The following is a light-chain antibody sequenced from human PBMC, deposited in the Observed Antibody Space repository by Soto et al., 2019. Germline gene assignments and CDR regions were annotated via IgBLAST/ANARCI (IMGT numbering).Light chain of an antibody. J-gene: IGKJ4*01. Sequence: DIQLTQSPSFLSASVGDRVTITCRASQGISSYLAWYQQKPGKAPKLLIYAASTLQSGVPSRFSGSGSGTEFTLTISSLQPEDFATYYCQQFYTYLLTFGGGTKVDIK. CDR2: AAS. CDR3: QQFYTYLLT. V-gene: IGKV1-9*01. CDR1: QGISSY.